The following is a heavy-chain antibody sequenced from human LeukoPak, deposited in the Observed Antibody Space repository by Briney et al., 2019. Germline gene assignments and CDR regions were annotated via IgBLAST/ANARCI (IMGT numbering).Heavy chain of an antibody. CDR2: IYHSGST. V-gene: IGHV4-4*02. D-gene: IGHD6-6*01. J-gene: IGHJ6*03. CDR3: AMSIAARRNPDYYYYMDV. CDR1: GGSISSSNW. Sequence: PSETLSLTCAVSGGSISSSNWWSWVRQPPGKGLEWIGEIYHSGSTNYNPSLKSRVTISVDKSKNQFSLKLSSVTAADTAVYYCAMSIAARRNPDYYYYMDVWGKGTTVTVSS.